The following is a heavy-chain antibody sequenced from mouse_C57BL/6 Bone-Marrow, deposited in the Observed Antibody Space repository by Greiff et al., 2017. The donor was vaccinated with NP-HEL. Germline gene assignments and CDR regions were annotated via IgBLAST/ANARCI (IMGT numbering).Heavy chain of an antibody. Sequence: VQLQQPGAELVMPGASVKLSFTSYWMHWVKQRPGQGLEWIGEIDPSDSYTNYNQKFKGKSTLTVDKSSSTAYMQLSSLTSEDSAVYYCARDYSNSYYYAMDYWGQGTSVTVSS. CDR3: ARDYSNSYYYAMDY. CDR1: TSYW. D-gene: IGHD2-5*01. V-gene: IGHV1-69*01. CDR2: IDPSDSYT. J-gene: IGHJ4*01.